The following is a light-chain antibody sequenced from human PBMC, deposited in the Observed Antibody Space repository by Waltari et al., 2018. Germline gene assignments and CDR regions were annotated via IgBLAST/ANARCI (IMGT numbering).Light chain of an antibody. CDR2: RTY. CDR3: ALFMGSGISV. CDR1: SGSVTTNFY. Sequence: QTVVTQEPTLSVSPGGTGTLTCGLSSGSVTTNFYPSWYQQTPGQAPRLLMYRTYTRASGVPDRFSGSILGNKAALTISGAQAEDDADYYCALFMGSGISVFGGGTKLTVL. J-gene: IGLJ3*02. V-gene: IGLV8-61*01.